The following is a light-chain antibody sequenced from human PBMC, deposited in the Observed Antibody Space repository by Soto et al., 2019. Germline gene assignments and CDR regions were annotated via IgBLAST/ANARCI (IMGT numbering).Light chain of an antibody. CDR3: NSYVGSNNYV. CDR1: SSDITDNKY. V-gene: IGLV2-8*01. Sequence: QSALTQAPSASGSPGQSGTISCTGTSSDITDNKYVSWFQQHPGKAPKVLIYEVNKRPSGVPDRFSGSKSGNTASLTVSGLQADDEAYYYCNSYVGSNNYVFGTRTKLTLL. CDR2: EVN. J-gene: IGLJ1*01.